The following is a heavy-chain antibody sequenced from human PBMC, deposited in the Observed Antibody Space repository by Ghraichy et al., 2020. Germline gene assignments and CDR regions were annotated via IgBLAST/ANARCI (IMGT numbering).Heavy chain of an antibody. V-gene: IGHV1-18*01. D-gene: IGHD6-13*01. Sequence: ASVKVSCKIGRAHVCTQVTFRKLVSRLLLLERMGWISADNVNTNSAQNLQGRITLTTDTSTSTAYLEMRSLRSDDTAVYYCARGSALTYWGQGTQVTVSS. J-gene: IGHJ4*02. CDR2: ISADNVNT. CDR3: ARGSALTY. CDR1: AHVCTQV.